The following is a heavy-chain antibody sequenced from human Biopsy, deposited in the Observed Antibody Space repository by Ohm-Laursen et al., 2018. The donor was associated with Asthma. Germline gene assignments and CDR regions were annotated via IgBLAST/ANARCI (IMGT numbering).Heavy chain of an antibody. CDR3: ARVASYGDVYFGIDV. J-gene: IGHJ6*02. CDR2: IYRNGNT. D-gene: IGHD4-17*01. V-gene: IGHV4-30-2*06. Sequence: TLSLTCAVSGDSIDSGDYSWTWIRQSPGVGLEWIGYIYRNGNTYYNPTLKNRVTISIDRSKNQFSLRLRSLTAADTAVYFCARVASYGDVYFGIDVWGPGTTVSVS. CDR1: GDSIDSGDYS.